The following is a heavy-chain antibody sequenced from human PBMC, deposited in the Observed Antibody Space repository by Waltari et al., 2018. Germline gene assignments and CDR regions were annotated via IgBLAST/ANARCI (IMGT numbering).Heavy chain of an antibody. CDR1: GGSISSGSYY. J-gene: IGHJ6*02. V-gene: IGHV4-61*02. CDR3: AREEYEATEGRGYYYYGMDV. Sequence: QVQLQESGPGLVKPSQTLSLTCTVSGGSISSGSYYWSWIRQPAGKGLEWIGRIYTNGSTNYNPSLKSRVTISVDTSKNQFSLKLSSLRSEDTAVYYCAREEYEATEGRGYYYYGMDVWGQGTTVTVSS. CDR2: IYTNGST. D-gene: IGHD5-12*01.